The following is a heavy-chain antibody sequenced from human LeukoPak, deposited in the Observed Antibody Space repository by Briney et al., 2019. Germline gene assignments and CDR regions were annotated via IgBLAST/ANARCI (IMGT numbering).Heavy chain of an antibody. CDR2: INHSGST. V-gene: IGHV4-34*01. Sequence: SETLSLTRAVYGGSFSGYYWSWIRQPPGKGLEWIGEINHSGSTNYNPSLKSRVTISVDTSKNQFSLKLSSVTAADTAVYYCRVCYYDSSGLDYWGQGTLVTVSS. CDR1: GGSFSGYY. CDR3: RVCYYDSSGLDY. D-gene: IGHD3-22*01. J-gene: IGHJ4*02.